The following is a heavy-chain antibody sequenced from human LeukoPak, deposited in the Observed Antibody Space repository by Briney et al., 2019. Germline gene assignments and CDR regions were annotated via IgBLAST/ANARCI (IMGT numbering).Heavy chain of an antibody. Sequence: PGGSLRLSCAASGFPFSSYSMNWVRQAPGKGLEWVSYISSSSSTIYYADSVKGRFTISRDNAKNSLYLQVNSLRAEDTAVYYCAREIYDSSGYYDYWGQGTLVTVSS. V-gene: IGHV3-48*01. CDR2: ISSSSSTI. CDR3: AREIYDSSGYYDY. D-gene: IGHD3-22*01. J-gene: IGHJ4*02. CDR1: GFPFSSYS.